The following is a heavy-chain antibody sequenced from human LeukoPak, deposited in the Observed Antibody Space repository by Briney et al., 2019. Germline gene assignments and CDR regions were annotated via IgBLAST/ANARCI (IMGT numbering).Heavy chain of an antibody. CDR3: ARSYGGNRGWFDP. D-gene: IGHD4-23*01. J-gene: IGHJ5*02. Sequence: YPSETLSLTCTVSGYSISSGYYWGWIRQPPGKGLEWIGSIYHSGSTYYNPSLKSRVTISVDTSKNQFSLKLSSVTAADTAVYYCARSYGGNRGWFDPWGQGTLVTVSS. CDR2: IYHSGST. CDR1: GYSISSGYY. V-gene: IGHV4-38-2*02.